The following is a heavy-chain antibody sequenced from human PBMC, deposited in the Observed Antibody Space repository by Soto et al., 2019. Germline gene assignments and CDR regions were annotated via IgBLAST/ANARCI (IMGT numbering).Heavy chain of an antibody. CDR2: INSDGSTI. Sequence: EVQLVESGGGLVQPGGSLRLSCAASGFTFSSYWMHWVRQTPGTGLVWVSRINSDGSTINYADSVKGRFTTSRDNAKNTVYLQMNSLRAEDTAVYYCASLVGSSGLGGQGTLVTVSS. CDR3: ASLVGSSGL. CDR1: GFTFSSYW. J-gene: IGHJ4*02. D-gene: IGHD6-19*01. V-gene: IGHV3-74*01.